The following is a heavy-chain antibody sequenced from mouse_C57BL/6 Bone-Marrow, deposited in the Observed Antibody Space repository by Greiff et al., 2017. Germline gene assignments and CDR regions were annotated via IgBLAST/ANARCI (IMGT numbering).Heavy chain of an antibody. CDR1: GFTFSNYW. D-gene: IGHD2-4*01. J-gene: IGHJ3*01. CDR3: DRYDYYWFAY. V-gene: IGHV6-3*01. CDR2: IRLKSDNYAT. Sequence: EVKLQESGGGLVQPGGSMKLSCVASGFTFSNYWMNWVRQSPEKGLEWVAQIRLKSDNYATHYAESVKGRFTISRDDSKSSVYLQMNNLRAEDTGIYYCDRYDYYWFAYWGQGTLVTVSA.